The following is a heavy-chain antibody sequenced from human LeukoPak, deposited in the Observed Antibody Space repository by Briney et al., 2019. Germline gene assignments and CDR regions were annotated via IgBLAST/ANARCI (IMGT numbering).Heavy chain of an antibody. CDR3: ARDGYCGGDCYSKVGGFDY. CDR2: IWYDGSNK. D-gene: IGHD2-21*02. CDR1: GFTFSSYG. Sequence: GGSLRLSCAASGFTFSSYGMHWVRQAPGKGLEWVAVIWYDGSNKYYADSVKGRFTISRDNSKSTLYLQMNSLRAEDTAVYYCARDGYCGGDCYSKVGGFDYWGQGTLVTVSS. J-gene: IGHJ4*02. V-gene: IGHV3-33*01.